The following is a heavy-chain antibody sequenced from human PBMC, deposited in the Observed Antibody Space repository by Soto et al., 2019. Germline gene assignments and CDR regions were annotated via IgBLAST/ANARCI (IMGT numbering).Heavy chain of an antibody. CDR2: INHSGST. J-gene: IGHJ6*02. Sequence: QVQLQQWGAGLLKPSETLSLTCAVYGGSFSGYYWSWIRQPPGKGLEWIGEINHSGSTNYNPSLKSRVTISVDTSKNQFSLKLSSVTAADTAVYYCARGRYYYGSGSYYFGYYYYGMDVWGQGTTVTVSS. D-gene: IGHD3-10*01. V-gene: IGHV4-34*01. CDR1: GGSFSGYY. CDR3: ARGRYYYGSGSYYFGYYYYGMDV.